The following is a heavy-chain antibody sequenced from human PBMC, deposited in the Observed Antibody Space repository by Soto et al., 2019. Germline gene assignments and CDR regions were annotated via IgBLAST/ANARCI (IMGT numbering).Heavy chain of an antibody. CDR1: GFTFDDYA. Sequence: EVQLVESGGGLVQPGRSLRLSCAASGFTFDDYAMHWVRQAAGKGLEWVSGISWNSGSMGYADSVKGRFTISRDNAKNSLYLQMNSLRAEDTALYYCAKDILPGMMDCSGGSCYSSSYFDYWGQGTLVTVSS. CDR2: ISWNSGSM. CDR3: AKDILPGMMDCSGGSCYSSSYFDY. J-gene: IGHJ4*02. D-gene: IGHD2-15*01. V-gene: IGHV3-9*01.